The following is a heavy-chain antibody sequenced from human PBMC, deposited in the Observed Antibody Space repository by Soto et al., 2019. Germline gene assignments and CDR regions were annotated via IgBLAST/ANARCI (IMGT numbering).Heavy chain of an antibody. J-gene: IGHJ6*02. D-gene: IGHD2-8*01. CDR3: ARDRRGQYCTNGVCYTAGGSGYYYGMDV. V-gene: IGHV3-33*01. Sequence: VGSLRLSCAASGFTFSSYGMHWVRQAPGKGLEWVAVIWYDGSNKYYADSVKGRFTISRDNSKNTLYLQMNSLRAEDTAVYYCARDRRGQYCTNGVCYTAGGSGYYYGMDVWGQGTTVTVSS. CDR1: GFTFSSYG. CDR2: IWYDGSNK.